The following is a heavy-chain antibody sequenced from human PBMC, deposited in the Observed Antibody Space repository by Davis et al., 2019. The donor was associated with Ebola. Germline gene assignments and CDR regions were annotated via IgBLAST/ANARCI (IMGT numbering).Heavy chain of an antibody. Sequence: PGGSLRLSCAASGFTFSSYEMNWVRQAPGKGLEWVSYISSSSSTIYYADSVKGRFTISRDNAKNSLYLQMNSLRDEDTAVYYCARDPSIFCGGDCYPDAFDIWGQGTMVTVSS. V-gene: IGHV3-48*02. J-gene: IGHJ3*02. CDR3: ARDPSIFCGGDCYPDAFDI. CDR1: GFTFSSYE. D-gene: IGHD2-21*01. CDR2: ISSSSSTI.